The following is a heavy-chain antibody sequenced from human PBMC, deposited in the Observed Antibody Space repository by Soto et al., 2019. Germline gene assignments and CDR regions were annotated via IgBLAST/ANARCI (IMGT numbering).Heavy chain of an antibody. CDR2: IHHGGHT. Sequence: QVQLQESGPGLVQPSGTLSLTCAVSGDSISTTFCWTWVRQPPGKGLEWIGEIHHGGHTNYNPSLKSRVTISIDKSKNQFSLRLASVTPADTAVYFCARAAVVNNWLDPWGQGTLVTVSS. V-gene: IGHV4-4*02. D-gene: IGHD2-21*01. CDR1: GDSISTTFC. J-gene: IGHJ5*02. CDR3: ARAAVVNNWLDP.